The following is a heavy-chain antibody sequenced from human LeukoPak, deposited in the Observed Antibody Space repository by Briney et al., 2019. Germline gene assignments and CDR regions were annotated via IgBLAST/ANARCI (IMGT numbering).Heavy chain of an antibody. D-gene: IGHD4-17*01. CDR2: ISTDGGST. CDR1: GFTFSSYA. CDR3: VKRGRQGDYAYDY. Sequence: GGSLRLFCSASGFTFSSYAMHWVRQAPGKGLEYVSSISTDGGSTYYADSVKGRFTISRDNSKNTLYLQMSSLRGEDTAVYYCVKRGRQGDYAYDYWDQGTLVTVSS. J-gene: IGHJ4*02. V-gene: IGHV3-64D*06.